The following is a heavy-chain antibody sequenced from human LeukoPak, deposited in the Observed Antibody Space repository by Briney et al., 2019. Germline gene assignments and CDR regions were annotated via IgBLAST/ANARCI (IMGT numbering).Heavy chain of an antibody. CDR3: ARGSKFAP. J-gene: IGHJ5*02. CDR1: GGSIGPYY. Sequence: SETLSLTCTVSGGSIGPYYWSWIRQPPGKGLEWIGYIYYSGSTYYNPSLKSRVTISIDTSKNQFSLKLSSVTAADTAVYYCARGSKFAPWGQGTLVTVSS. CDR2: IYYSGST. V-gene: IGHV4-59*01.